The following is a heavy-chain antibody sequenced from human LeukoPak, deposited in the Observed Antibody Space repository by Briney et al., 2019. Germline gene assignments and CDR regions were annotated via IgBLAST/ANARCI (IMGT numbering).Heavy chain of an antibody. Sequence: GGSLRLSCAASGFTFSHYWMTWVRQAPGKGLEWVANIKQDGSEKYYVDSVKGRFTISRDNAKNSLYLQMNSLRAEDTAVYFCASYRDSSSCYIYWGQGTLVTVSS. J-gene: IGHJ4*02. D-gene: IGHD6-13*01. CDR2: IKQDGSEK. V-gene: IGHV3-7*01. CDR3: ASYRDSSSCYIY. CDR1: GFTFSHYW.